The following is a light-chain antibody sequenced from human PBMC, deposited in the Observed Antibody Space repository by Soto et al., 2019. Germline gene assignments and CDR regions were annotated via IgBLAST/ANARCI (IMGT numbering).Light chain of an antibody. CDR2: AAS. CDR1: QSVRSSY. CDR3: QQYGSSPRT. Sequence: EIVLTHSPDTLSLSPGESATLSCRASQSVRSSYLAWYQRTPGQTPRLLIYAASSRATGIPDRFSGSGSGTDFSLTISRLEAEDFAVYYCQQYGSSPRTFGQGTKVDIK. J-gene: IGKJ1*01. V-gene: IGKV3-20*01.